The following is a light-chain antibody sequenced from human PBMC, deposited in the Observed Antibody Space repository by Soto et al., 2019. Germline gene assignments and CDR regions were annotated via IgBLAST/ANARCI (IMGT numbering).Light chain of an antibody. CDR2: DVN. Sequence: QSALTQPRSVSGSPGQSVTLSCTGTSSDVGGYHYVSWYQHHPGKAPKIIIYDVNKRPSGVPDRFSGSKSGNTASLTISGLQTEDEADYSCCSYAGSYTLVFGGGTQLPVL. J-gene: IGLJ7*01. V-gene: IGLV2-11*01. CDR3: CSYAGSYTLV. CDR1: SSDVGGYHY.